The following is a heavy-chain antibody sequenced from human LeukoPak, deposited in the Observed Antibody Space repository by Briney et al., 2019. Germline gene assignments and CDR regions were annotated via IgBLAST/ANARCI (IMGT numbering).Heavy chain of an antibody. Sequence: GSSVKVSCKASGGTFSSYAISWVRQAPGQGLEWMGMIIPILSIANYAQKFQGRVTITADKSTSTAYVELSSLRSEDAAVYYCARGEDSNGYYFDYWGQGTLVTVSS. CDR3: ARGEDSNGYYFDY. J-gene: IGHJ4*02. V-gene: IGHV1-69*04. D-gene: IGHD3-22*01. CDR2: IIPILSIA. CDR1: GGTFSSYA.